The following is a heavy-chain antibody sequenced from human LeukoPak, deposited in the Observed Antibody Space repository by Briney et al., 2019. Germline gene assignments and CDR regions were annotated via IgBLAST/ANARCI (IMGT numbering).Heavy chain of an antibody. CDR2: IIGSSGST. V-gene: IGHV3-23*01. CDR3: AKGAYDYIEIAYFDY. J-gene: IGHJ4*02. CDR1: GFSFDNFA. Sequence: PGGSLRLSCVASGFSFDNFAMNWVRQAPGKGLEWVSLIIGSSGSTFYADSVKGRFTISRDKSKKTLYLQMNSLRAEDTAVYYCAKGAYDYIEIAYFDYWGQGSLVTVSS. D-gene: IGHD5-12*01.